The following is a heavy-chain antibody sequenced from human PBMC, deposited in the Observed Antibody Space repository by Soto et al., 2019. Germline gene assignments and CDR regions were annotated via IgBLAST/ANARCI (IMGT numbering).Heavy chain of an antibody. J-gene: IGHJ4*02. CDR2: IYYSGST. CDR3: ARGGGFGELPDSNYFDY. CDR1: GGSISSGDYY. Sequence: QVQLQESGPGLVKPSQTLSLTCTVSGGSISSGDYYWSWIRQPPGKGMEWIGDIYYSGSTYYNPSIKSRVTTAEDTSKTQFSMRLSSVTAADTAVYYCARGGGFGELPDSNYFDYWGQGTLVTVSS. D-gene: IGHD3-10*01. V-gene: IGHV4-30-4*01.